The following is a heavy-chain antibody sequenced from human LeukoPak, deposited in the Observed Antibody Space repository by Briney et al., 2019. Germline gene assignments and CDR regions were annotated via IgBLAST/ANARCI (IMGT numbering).Heavy chain of an antibody. CDR3: ARGGRKAVAGPDY. CDR1: RGSISSYY. Sequence: SETLSLTCTVSRGSISSYYWSWTRQPPRKGMEWIGYIYYSGITNYNPSLKSRVAISVDTSKHQFSLTLTSVTAADPAVYCCARGGRKAVAGPDYRGQGTLVSVSS. V-gene: IGHV4-59*12. J-gene: IGHJ4*02. D-gene: IGHD6-19*01. CDR2: IYYSGIT.